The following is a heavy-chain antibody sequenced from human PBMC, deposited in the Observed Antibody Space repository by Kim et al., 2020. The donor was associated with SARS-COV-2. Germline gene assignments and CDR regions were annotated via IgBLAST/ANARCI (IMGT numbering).Heavy chain of an antibody. CDR2: IYHSGST. D-gene: IGHD6-13*01. J-gene: IGHJ6*02. CDR3: ARQQQLFPLSTEEVGYGMDV. CDR1: GGSISSSNW. V-gene: IGHV4-4*02. Sequence: SETLSLTCAVSGGSISSSNWWSWVRQPPGKGLEWIGEIYHSGSTNYNPSLKSRVTISVDKSKNQFSLKLSSVTAADTAVYYCARQQQLFPLSTEEVGYGMDVWGQGTTVTVSS.